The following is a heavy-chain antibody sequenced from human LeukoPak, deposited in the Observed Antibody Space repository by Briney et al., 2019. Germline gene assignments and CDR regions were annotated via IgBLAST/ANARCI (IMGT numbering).Heavy chain of an antibody. CDR3: ARVYLGVYYYGSSGYSHLDY. Sequence: GASVKVSCKASGYTFTDYYMHWVRQAPGQGLEWVGWINPNSGGTNYAQKFQGRVTMTRDTSISTAYMELSRLRSNGTAVYYCARVYLGVYYYGSSGYSHLDYWGQGTLVTVSS. J-gene: IGHJ4*02. CDR2: INPNSGGT. CDR1: GYTFTDYY. D-gene: IGHD3-22*01. V-gene: IGHV1-2*02.